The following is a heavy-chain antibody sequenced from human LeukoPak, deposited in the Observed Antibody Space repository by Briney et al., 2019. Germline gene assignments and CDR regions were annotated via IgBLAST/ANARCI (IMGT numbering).Heavy chain of an antibody. CDR1: GFTFSSYA. V-gene: IGHV3-23*01. CDR2: ISGSGGST. J-gene: IGHJ6*03. Sequence: GGSLRLSCAASGFTFSSYAMSWVRQAPGKGLEWVSGISGSGGSTYYADSVKGRFTISRDNSKNTLYLQMNSLRAEDTAVYYCAKGLGYCTSTSCPVYYYYMDVWGKGTTVTVSS. CDR3: AKGLGYCTSTSCPVYYYYMDV. D-gene: IGHD2-2*01.